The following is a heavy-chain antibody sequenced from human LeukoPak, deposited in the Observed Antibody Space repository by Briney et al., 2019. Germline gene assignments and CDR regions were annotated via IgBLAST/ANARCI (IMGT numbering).Heavy chain of an antibody. CDR2: ISYDGSNK. Sequence: GGSLRLFCAASGFTFSSYGMHGVRQAPGKGLEWVAVISYDGSNKYYADSVKGRCTISSGNSKTTVYLQMKILTANATYVYWYSNELWLGDLSPKYYYYYYGMDVWRQGPTVTVSS. CDR1: GFTFSSYG. V-gene: IGHV3-30*18. D-gene: IGHD3-10*01. CDR3: SNELWLGDLSPKYYYYYYGMDV. J-gene: IGHJ6*02.